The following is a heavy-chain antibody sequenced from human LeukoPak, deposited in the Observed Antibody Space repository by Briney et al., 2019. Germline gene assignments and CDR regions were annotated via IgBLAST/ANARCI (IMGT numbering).Heavy chain of an antibody. CDR2: IYYSGST. CDR1: GYSISSGDYY. Sequence: SETLSLTCTVSGYSISSGDYYWSWIRQPPGKGLEWIGYIYYSGSTYYNPSLKSRVTISVDTSKNQFSLKLSSVTAADTAVYYCTRTPYYYDSSGYAFDYWGQGTLVTVSS. V-gene: IGHV4-30-4*01. CDR3: TRTPYYYDSSGYAFDY. D-gene: IGHD3-22*01. J-gene: IGHJ4*02.